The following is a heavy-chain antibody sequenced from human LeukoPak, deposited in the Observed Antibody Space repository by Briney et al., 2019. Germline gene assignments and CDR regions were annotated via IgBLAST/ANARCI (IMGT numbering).Heavy chain of an antibody. CDR3: AQTYCSGGSCVDY. Sequence: PSETLSLTCTVSGGSISSSSYYWGWIRQPPGKGLEWIGSIYYSGSTYYNPSLKSRVTISVDTSKNQFSLKLSSVTAADTAVYYCAQTYCSGGSCVDYWGPGTLVTVSS. CDR2: IYYSGST. V-gene: IGHV4-39*01. CDR1: GGSISSSSYY. D-gene: IGHD2-15*01. J-gene: IGHJ4*02.